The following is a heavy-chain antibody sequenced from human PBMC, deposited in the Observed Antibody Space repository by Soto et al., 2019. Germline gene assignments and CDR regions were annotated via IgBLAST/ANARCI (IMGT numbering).Heavy chain of an antibody. CDR1: GGTLSSYA. CDR2: IIPIFGTA. Sequence: QVQLVQSGAEVKKPGSSLKVSCKASGGTLSSYAISWVRQAPGQGLDWMGGIIPIFGTANYAQKFQGRVTITADESTSTAYMELSSLRSEDTAVYYCARDRGPRAYCGGDCYSPDAFDIWGQGTMVTVSS. J-gene: IGHJ3*02. D-gene: IGHD2-21*02. V-gene: IGHV1-69*01. CDR3: ARDRGPRAYCGGDCYSPDAFDI.